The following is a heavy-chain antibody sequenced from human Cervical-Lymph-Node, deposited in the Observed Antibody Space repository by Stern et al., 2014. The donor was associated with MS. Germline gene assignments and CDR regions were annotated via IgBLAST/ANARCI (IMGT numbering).Heavy chain of an antibody. CDR2: ITPLRGST. J-gene: IGHJ4*02. Sequence: VQLVESGAEVKKPGASVKVSCKASGDTSMTYYIHWVRQAPGQGLEWMGTITPLRGSTNLAQNFQDRVSMTWDTSTSTVFLELSSLRSEDTAVYYCAGARMMIPPPPLDIWGRGTLVTVSS. CDR1: GDTSMTYY. D-gene: IGHD3-16*01. CDR3: AGARMMIPPPPLDI. V-gene: IGHV1-46*01.